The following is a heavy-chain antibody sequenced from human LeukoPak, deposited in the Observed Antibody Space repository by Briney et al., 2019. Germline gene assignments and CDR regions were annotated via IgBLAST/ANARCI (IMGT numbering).Heavy chain of an antibody. CDR1: GFTFDDYA. D-gene: IGHD1-26*01. CDR2: INENGDIA. Sequence: GGSLRLTCAASGFTFDDYAMHWVRQGPGKSLEWVSLINENGDIAYYGDSVRGRFTVSRDNAKNSLYLQMNSLTTEDTALYYCAKARWEPNFDYWGQGTLVTVSS. J-gene: IGHJ4*02. CDR3: AKARWEPNFDY. V-gene: IGHV3-43*02.